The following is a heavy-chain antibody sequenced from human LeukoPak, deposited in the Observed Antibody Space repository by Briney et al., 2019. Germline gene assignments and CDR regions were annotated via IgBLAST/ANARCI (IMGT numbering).Heavy chain of an antibody. Sequence: GGSLRLSCAASVFTFNTYAMHWVRQAPGKGLEGVAVISFDGSNKYYADSVQGRFTISRDNSKNTLYMQMHSLRAEDTAVYYCAGAERGTTVRGLTDYYSYTMDVWGQGATVTVSS. CDR1: VFTFNTYA. V-gene: IGHV3-30-3*01. CDR3: AGAERGTTVRGLTDYYSYTMDV. D-gene: IGHD3-10*01. J-gene: IGHJ6*02. CDR2: ISFDGSNK.